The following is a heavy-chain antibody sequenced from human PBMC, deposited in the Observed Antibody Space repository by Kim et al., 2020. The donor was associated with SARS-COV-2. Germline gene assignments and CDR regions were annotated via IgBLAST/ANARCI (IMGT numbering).Heavy chain of an antibody. Sequence: SETLSLTCTVSGCSISDYYWSWIRQPPGKGLEWIGHIYYSGSTNYNPSLKSRVSISVDTSYNQFSLKLSSGTAADNAVYYCWRQVSGYNFDPYFDYWGQG. CDR1: GCSISDYY. D-gene: IGHD5-18*01. CDR3: WRQVSGYNFDPYFDY. V-gene: IGHV4-59*08. J-gene: IGHJ4*02. CDR2: IYYSGST.